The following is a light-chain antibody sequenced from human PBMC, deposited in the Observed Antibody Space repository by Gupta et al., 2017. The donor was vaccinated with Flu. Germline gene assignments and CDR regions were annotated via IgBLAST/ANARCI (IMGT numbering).Light chain of an antibody. J-gene: IGLJ3*02. V-gene: IGLV2-14*01. CDR3: SSYTNSRILGV. CDR1: SSDIGDYNY. CDR2: EVS. Sequence: QSALTQPASVSGSPGQSITTSCTGTSSDIGDYNYVSWYQQHPGKAPKLMIYEVSNRPSGVSDRFSGSKSGNTASLTISGLQAEDEADYYCSSYTNSRILGVFGGGTKLTVL.